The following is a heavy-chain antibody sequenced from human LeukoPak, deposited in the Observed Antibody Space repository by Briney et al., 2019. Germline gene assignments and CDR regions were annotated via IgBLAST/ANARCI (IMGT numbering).Heavy chain of an antibody. CDR2: ISGCGFRT. J-gene: IGHJ4*02. CDR3: AKDLNNSPY. CDR1: GFTFSSYA. Sequence: GGSLRHSCAASGFTFSSYAMSWVRQAPGKGLEWVSGISGCGFRTYYADSVKRRFTISRDNSKNTLFLQLNSLRAEDTALYFCAKDLNNSPYWGQGTLVTVSS. V-gene: IGHV3-23*01. D-gene: IGHD4-23*01.